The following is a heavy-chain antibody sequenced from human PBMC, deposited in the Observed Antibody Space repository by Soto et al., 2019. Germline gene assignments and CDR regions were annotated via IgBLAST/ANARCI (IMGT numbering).Heavy chain of an antibody. CDR3: ARGSTTEKVDS. J-gene: IGHJ4*02. Sequence: PSETLSLTCAVSGGSICSGGYSWSWIRQPPGKGLEWIGYIYHSGSTYYNPSLKSRVTISVDRSKNQFSLALTSVTAADTAIYYCARGSTTEKVDSWGQGILVTVSS. CDR1: GGSICSGGYS. CDR2: IYHSGST. V-gene: IGHV4-30-2*01.